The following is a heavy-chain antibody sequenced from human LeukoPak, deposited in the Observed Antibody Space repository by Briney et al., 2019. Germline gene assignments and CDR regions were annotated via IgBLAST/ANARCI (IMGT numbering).Heavy chain of an antibody. V-gene: IGHV4-28*06. CDR1: GYSISSTNW. CDR2: IYYTGNN. CDR3: ARIFLGYSTGWYFDY. D-gene: IGHD6-19*01. J-gene: IGHJ4*02. Sequence: SDTLSLTCAVSGYSISSTNWWGRIRPPPGKGLEWSGYIYYTGNNNYNPSLKSRVTMSVDTSKNQFSLNLSSVTALDTAVYYCARIFLGYSTGWYFDYWGQGTLVTVSS.